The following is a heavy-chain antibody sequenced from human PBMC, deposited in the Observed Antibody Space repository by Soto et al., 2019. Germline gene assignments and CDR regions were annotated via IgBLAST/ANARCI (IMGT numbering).Heavy chain of an antibody. D-gene: IGHD2-2*01. J-gene: IGHJ4*02. Sequence: EVQLVESGGGLVQPGRSLRLSCAASGFTFDDYAMHWVRQAPGKGLEWVSGISWNSGSIGYADSVKGRFTISRDNAKNSLYLQMNSLRAEDTALYYCATLEPAANFDYWGQGTLVTVSS. CDR1: GFTFDDYA. CDR3: ATLEPAANFDY. V-gene: IGHV3-9*01. CDR2: ISWNSGSI.